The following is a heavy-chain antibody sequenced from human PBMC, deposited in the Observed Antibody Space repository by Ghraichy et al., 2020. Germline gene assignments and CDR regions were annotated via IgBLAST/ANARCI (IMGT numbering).Heavy chain of an antibody. J-gene: IGHJ4*02. Sequence: SETLSLTCAVSGGSISSSNWWSWVRQPPGKGLEWIGEIYHSGSTNYNPSLKSRVTISVDKSKNQFSLKLSSVTAADTAVYYCARWVLRQQDEATTYGEAREDWGQGTLVTVSS. CDR2: IYHSGST. CDR3: ARWVLRQQDEATTYGEARED. D-gene: IGHD3-10*01. CDR1: GGSISSSNW. V-gene: IGHV4-4*02.